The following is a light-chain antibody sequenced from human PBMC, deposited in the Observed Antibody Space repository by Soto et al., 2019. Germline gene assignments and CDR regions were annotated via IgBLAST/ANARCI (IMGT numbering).Light chain of an antibody. CDR3: QQTYSTPYT. J-gene: IGKJ2*01. V-gene: IGKV1-39*01. CDR1: QRITTY. Sequence: IQMTQSPSSLCASVGDRVTITCRASQRITTYLNWYQQKPGEAPKLLISTSGTLQRGVPSRFSGSGSGTDFTLTITALRPEDFATYFCQQTYSTPYTFGQGTKLEIK. CDR2: TSG.